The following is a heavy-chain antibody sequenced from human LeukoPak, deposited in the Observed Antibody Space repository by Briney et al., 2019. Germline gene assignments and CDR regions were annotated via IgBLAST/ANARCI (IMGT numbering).Heavy chain of an antibody. D-gene: IGHD2-2*01. J-gene: IGHJ4*02. CDR3: ARDFSGPAAPGH. V-gene: IGHV1-2*02. Sequence: GASVKVSCKASGYTFTGYYMHWVRQAPGQGLEWMGWINPNSGGTNYAQKLQGRVTMTTDTSTSTAYMELRSLRSDGTAVYYCARDFSGPAAPGHWGQGTLVTVSS. CDR1: GYTFTGYY. CDR2: INPNSGGT.